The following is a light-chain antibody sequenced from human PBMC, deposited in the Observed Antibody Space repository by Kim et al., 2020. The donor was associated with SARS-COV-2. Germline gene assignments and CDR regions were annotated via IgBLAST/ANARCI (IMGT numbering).Light chain of an antibody. CDR3: ATWDDSLRGVV. Sequence: QSVLTQPPSASGTPGQRVTISCSGSSSNIGSNSVNWYQQLPGTAPKLLIYSNNRRTSGVPDRLSGSASGTSASLAISGLQSEDEADYYCATWDDSLRGVVFGGGTKLTVL. J-gene: IGLJ2*01. CDR1: SSNIGSNS. V-gene: IGLV1-44*01. CDR2: SNN.